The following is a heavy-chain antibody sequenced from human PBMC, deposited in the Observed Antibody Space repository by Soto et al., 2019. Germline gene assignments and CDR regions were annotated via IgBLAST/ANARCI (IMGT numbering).Heavy chain of an antibody. CDR3: ARDYYDILTGYYPPWFDP. CDR2: ISSSSSYI. D-gene: IGHD3-9*01. Sequence: PGGSLRLSCAASGFTFSSYSMNWVRQAPGKGLEWVSSISSSSSYIYYADSVKGRFTISRDNAKNSLYLQMNSLRAEDTAVYYCARDYYDILTGYYPPWFDPWGQGTLVTVSS. J-gene: IGHJ5*02. V-gene: IGHV3-21*01. CDR1: GFTFSSYS.